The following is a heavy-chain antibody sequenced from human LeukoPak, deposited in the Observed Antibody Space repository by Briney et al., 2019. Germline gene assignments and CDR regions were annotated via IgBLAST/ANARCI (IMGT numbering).Heavy chain of an antibody. Sequence: GGSLRLSCAASGFTFSSYEMNWVRQAPGKGLEWVSYISSSGSTIYYADSVKGRFTISRDNAKNSLYLQMNSLRAEDTAVYYCAKEVYCGGDCPRWFDPWGQGTLVTVSS. CDR1: GFTFSSYE. J-gene: IGHJ5*02. V-gene: IGHV3-48*03. CDR2: ISSSGSTI. D-gene: IGHD2-21*02. CDR3: AKEVYCGGDCPRWFDP.